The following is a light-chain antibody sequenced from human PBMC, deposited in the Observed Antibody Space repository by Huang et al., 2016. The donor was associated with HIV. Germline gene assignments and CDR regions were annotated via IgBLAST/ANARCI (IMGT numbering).Light chain of an antibody. CDR3: QQHDSWLT. J-gene: IGKJ4*01. CDR1: QSITNH. V-gene: IGKV3-11*01. CDR2: DAS. Sequence: IVLTQSPATLSWYLGERVTLSCRASQSITNHLAWYQQRTGQAPRLLIYDASTRVAGVPDRFSGSGSGTDFTLTISSLEPEDFALYYCQQHDSWLTFGGGTKVEV.